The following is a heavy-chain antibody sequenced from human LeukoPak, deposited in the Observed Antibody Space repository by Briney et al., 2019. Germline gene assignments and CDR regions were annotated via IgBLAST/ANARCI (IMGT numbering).Heavy chain of an antibody. V-gene: IGHV4-38-2*01. CDR1: DFSISSGYY. D-gene: IGHD1-1*01. Sequence: ASETLSLTCAVSDFSISSGYYWDWIRQPPGKGLEWIGNIYHSGSTYYNPSLKSRVTISVDTSKNQFSLKLTSVTAADTAVYYCARRPISTGIDYWGQGTLVTVSS. CDR2: IYHSGST. CDR3: ARRPISTGIDY. J-gene: IGHJ4*02.